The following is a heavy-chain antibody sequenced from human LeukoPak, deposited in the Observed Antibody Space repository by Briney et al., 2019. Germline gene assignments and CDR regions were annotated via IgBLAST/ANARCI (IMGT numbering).Heavy chain of an antibody. J-gene: IGHJ3*02. V-gene: IGHV3-21*01. CDR2: ISSSSSYI. CDR3: ASGYCSSTSCQYSAFDI. Sequence: PGGSLRLSCAASGFTFSSYSMNWVRQAPGKGLEWVSSISSSSSYIYYADSVKGRFTISRDNAKNSLYLQMNRLRAEDTAVYYCASGYCSSTSCQYSAFDIWGQGTMVTVSS. CDR1: GFTFSSYS. D-gene: IGHD2-2*03.